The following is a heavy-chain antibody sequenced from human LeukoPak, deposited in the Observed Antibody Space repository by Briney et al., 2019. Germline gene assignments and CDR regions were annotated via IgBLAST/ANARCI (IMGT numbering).Heavy chain of an antibody. Sequence: GGSLRVSCAASGFTFSDYYMSWIRQAPGKGLEGVSYISSSGSTIYYADSVKGRFTISRDNAKNSLYLQMTSLRAEDTAVYYCARPLQLWFGDTGSDYWGQGTLVTVSS. V-gene: IGHV3-11*01. CDR3: ARPLQLWFGDTGSDY. D-gene: IGHD3-10*01. CDR1: GFTFSDYY. CDR2: ISSSGSTI. J-gene: IGHJ4*02.